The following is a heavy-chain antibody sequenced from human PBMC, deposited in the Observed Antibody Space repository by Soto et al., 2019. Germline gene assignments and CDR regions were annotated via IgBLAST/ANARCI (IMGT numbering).Heavy chain of an antibody. J-gene: IGHJ3*02. Sequence: SVKVSCKASGGTFSSYTMSWVRQAPGQGLEWMGRIIPILGIANYAQKFQGRVTITADKSTSTAYMELSSLRSEDTAVYYCARLQGGYSYGPDAFDIWGQGTMVTVSS. D-gene: IGHD5-18*01. CDR3: ARLQGGYSYGPDAFDI. CDR2: IIPILGIA. CDR1: GGTFSSYT. V-gene: IGHV1-69*02.